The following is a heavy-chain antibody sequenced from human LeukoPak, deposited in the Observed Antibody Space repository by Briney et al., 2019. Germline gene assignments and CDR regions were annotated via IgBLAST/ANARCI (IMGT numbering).Heavy chain of an antibody. V-gene: IGHV3-21*01. J-gene: IGHJ6*03. CDR3: ARDSNSSSWYSLYYYYYMDV. CDR2: ISSSSSYI. CDR1: GFTFSSYS. D-gene: IGHD6-13*01. Sequence: GGSLRPSCAASGFTFSSYSMNWVRQAPGKGLEWVSSISSSSSYIYYADSVKGRFTISRDNAKNSLYLQMNSLRAEDTAVYYCARDSNSSSWYSLYYYYYMDVWGKGTTVTVSS.